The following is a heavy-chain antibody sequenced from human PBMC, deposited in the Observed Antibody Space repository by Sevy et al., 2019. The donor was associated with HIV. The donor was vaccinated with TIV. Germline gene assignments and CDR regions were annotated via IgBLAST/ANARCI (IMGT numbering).Heavy chain of an antibody. CDR3: AKGGSGGIDHYGMDV. Sequence: GGSLRLSCAASGFRFNNFRMYWVRQAPGKGLEGVAFIRYDGINKYYVDSVKGRSTISRDNSKDTLYLEMKSLRLEDTAIYYCAKGGSGGIDHYGMDVWGQGTTVTVSS. CDR2: IRYDGINK. V-gene: IGHV3-30*02. J-gene: IGHJ6*02. D-gene: IGHD6-25*01. CDR1: GFRFNNFR.